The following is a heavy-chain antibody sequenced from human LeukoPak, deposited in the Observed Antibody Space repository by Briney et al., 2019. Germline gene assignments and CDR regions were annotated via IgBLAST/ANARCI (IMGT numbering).Heavy chain of an antibody. Sequence: GASVKVSCKVSGYTFTSYGISWVRQAPGQGLEWMGWISAYNGNTNYAQKLQGRVTMTTDTSTSTAYMELRSLRSDDTAVYYCARAVGITGTRGRWFDPWGQGTLVTVSS. J-gene: IGHJ5*02. D-gene: IGHD1-7*01. CDR3: ARAVGITGTRGRWFDP. CDR1: GYTFTSYG. CDR2: ISAYNGNT. V-gene: IGHV1-18*01.